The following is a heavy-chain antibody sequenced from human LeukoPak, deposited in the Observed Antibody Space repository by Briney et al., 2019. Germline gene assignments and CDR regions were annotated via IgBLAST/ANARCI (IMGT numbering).Heavy chain of an antibody. CDR2: ISSSSSYI. CDR3: ARGPQGSPHTPPVLRYFNY. J-gene: IGHJ4*02. D-gene: IGHD3-9*01. CDR1: GFTFTSYA. V-gene: IGHV3-21*06. Sequence: GGSLRLSCAASGFTFTSYAMSWVRQAPGKGLEWVSSISSSSSYIYYADSVNGRFTISRDNAKNSLYLQMNSLRAEDTAVYYCARGPQGSPHTPPVLRYFNYWGQGTLVTVSS.